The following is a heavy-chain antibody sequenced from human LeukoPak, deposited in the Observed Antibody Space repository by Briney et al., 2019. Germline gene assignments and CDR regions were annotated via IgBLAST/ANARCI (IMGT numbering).Heavy chain of an antibody. CDR2: ISWNSGSI. CDR3: ARDLYYYDSSGYYPPRNDYGMDA. J-gene: IGHJ6*02. V-gene: IGHV3-9*01. Sequence: GGSLRLSCAASGFTFDDYAMHWVRQAPGKGLEWVSGISWNSGSIGYADSVKGRFTISRDNAKNSLYLQMNSLRAEDTALYYCARDLYYYDSSGYYPPRNDYGMDAWGQGTTVTVSS. CDR1: GFTFDDYA. D-gene: IGHD3-22*01.